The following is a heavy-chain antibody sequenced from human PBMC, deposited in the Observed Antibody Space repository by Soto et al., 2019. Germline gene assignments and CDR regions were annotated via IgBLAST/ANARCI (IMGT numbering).Heavy chain of an antibody. CDR1: GGSISSGGYS. CDR3: ARSGFCSGGSCYSMLSWFDP. Sequence: SETLSLTCAVSGGSISSGGYSWSWIRQPPGKGLEWIGYIYHSGSTYYNPSLKSRVTISVDRSKNQFSLKLSSVTAADTAVYYCARSGFCSGGSCYSMLSWFDPWGQGTLVTVYS. J-gene: IGHJ5*02. V-gene: IGHV4-30-2*01. D-gene: IGHD2-15*01. CDR2: IYHSGST.